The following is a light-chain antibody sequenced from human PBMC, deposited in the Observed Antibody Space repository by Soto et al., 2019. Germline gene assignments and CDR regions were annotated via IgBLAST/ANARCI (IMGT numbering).Light chain of an antibody. CDR2: GAS. J-gene: IGKJ5*01. V-gene: IGKV3D-15*01. CDR1: QNISRS. Sequence: EIVMTQSPVTLSVSPGERATLSCRASQNISRSLAWYQQKPDQAPRLLIYGASSRATGIPDRFSGSGSGTDFTLTISSLQPEDFATYYCQQANSFPYTFGQGTRLEIK. CDR3: QQANSFPYT.